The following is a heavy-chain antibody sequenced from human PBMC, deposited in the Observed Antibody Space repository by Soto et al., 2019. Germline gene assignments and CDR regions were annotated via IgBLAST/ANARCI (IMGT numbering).Heavy chain of an antibody. V-gene: IGHV4-39*01. D-gene: IGHD3-3*01. CDR3: ARLTTEGGIDY. CDR2: IYYSGST. Sequence: SETLSLTCTVSGGSISSSSYYWGWIRQPPGKGLEWIGSIYYSGSTYYNPSLKSRVTISVDTSKNQFSLKLSSVTAADTAVYYCARLTTEGGIDYWGQGTLVTVSS. CDR1: GGSISSSSYY. J-gene: IGHJ4*02.